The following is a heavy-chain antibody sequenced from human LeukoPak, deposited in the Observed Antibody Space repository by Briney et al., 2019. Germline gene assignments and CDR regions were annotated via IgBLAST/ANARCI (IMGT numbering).Heavy chain of an antibody. CDR1: GYTFTSYD. CDR2: MNPNSGNT. V-gene: IGHV1-8*01. J-gene: IGHJ3*02. D-gene: IGHD3-22*01. CDR3: ARLPYYYDSSGYYTGAFDI. Sequence: ASVKVSCKASGYTFTSYDINWVRQATGQGLEWVGWMNPNSGNTGYAQKFQGRVTMTRNTSISTAYMELSSLRSEDTAVYYCARLPYYYDSSGYYTGAFDIWGQGTMVTVSS.